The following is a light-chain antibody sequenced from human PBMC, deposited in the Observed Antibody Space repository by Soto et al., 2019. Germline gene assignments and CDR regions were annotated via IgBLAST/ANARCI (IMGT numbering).Light chain of an antibody. Sequence: QSALTQPPSASGSPGQSVTISCTGTSSDIGTYDYVSWYQHLPDKAPKLIIYEVSKRPSGVPDRFSGSKSGNTASLTVSGLQAEDEGDYYCATWDDSLFGHVFGTGTKLTVL. CDR1: SSDIGTYDY. CDR2: EVS. CDR3: ATWDDSLFGHV. V-gene: IGLV2-8*01. J-gene: IGLJ1*01.